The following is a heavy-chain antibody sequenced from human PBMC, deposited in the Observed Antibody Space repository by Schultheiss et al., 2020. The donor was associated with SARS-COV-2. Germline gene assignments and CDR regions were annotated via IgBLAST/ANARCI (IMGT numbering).Heavy chain of an antibody. CDR2: INPSGGST. J-gene: IGHJ4*02. V-gene: IGHV1-46*01. CDR1: GYTFTSYY. CDR3: ARDRGSSWYHYRFDY. Sequence: ASVKVSCKASGYTFTSYYMHWVRQAPGQGLEWMGIINPSGGSTSYAQKLQGRVTMTTDTSTSTAYMELRSLRSDDTAVYYCARDRGSSWYHYRFDYWGQGTLVTVSS. D-gene: IGHD6-13*01.